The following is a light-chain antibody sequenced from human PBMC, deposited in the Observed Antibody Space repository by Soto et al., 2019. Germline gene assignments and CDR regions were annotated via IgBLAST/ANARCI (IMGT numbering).Light chain of an antibody. V-gene: IGLV1-36*01. J-gene: IGLJ1*01. CDR3: AAWDDSLKGYV. CDR1: TSNVGDNA. Sequence: QSVLTQPPSVSEAPRQRVTISCSGSTSNVGDNAVNWYQHLPGKAPKLLVYYDDLLPSGVSDRFSGSKSGTSASLAISGLQSEDEADYFCAAWDDSLKGYVFGTGTKVTVL. CDR2: YDD.